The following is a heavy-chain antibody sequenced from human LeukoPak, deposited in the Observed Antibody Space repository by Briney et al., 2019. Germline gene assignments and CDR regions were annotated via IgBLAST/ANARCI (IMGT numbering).Heavy chain of an antibody. CDR2: MNPNSGNT. Sequence: ASVKVSCKASGYTFTSYDIYWVRQATGQGLEWMGWMNPNSGNTAYARKFQGRVTLTRNTSISTAYMELSSLRSEDTAVYYCARGLRRGTVDYWGQGTLVTVSS. V-gene: IGHV1-8*01. D-gene: IGHD1-1*01. CDR1: GYTFTSYD. J-gene: IGHJ4*02. CDR3: ARGLRRGTVDY.